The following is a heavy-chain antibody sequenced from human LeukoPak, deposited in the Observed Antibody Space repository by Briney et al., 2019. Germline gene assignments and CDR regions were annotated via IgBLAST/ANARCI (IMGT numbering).Heavy chain of an antibody. V-gene: IGHV5-51*01. Sequence: GESLKISCKGSGYSFTDYWIGWVRQMPGKGLEWMGLIYPADSDTRYNPSFQGQVILSADKSIGTAYLQWTSLKASDTAMYYCARPNYDSNLGGHYFVFWGQGTLVTVSS. J-gene: IGHJ4*02. CDR1: GYSFTDYW. CDR2: IYPADSDT. CDR3: ARPNYDSNLGGHYFVF. D-gene: IGHD3-22*01.